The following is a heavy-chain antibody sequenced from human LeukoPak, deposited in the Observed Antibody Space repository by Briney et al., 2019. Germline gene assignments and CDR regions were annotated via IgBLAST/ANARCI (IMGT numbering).Heavy chain of an antibody. D-gene: IGHD3-3*02. Sequence: GGSLRLSCAASGFTFSSYWMSWVRQAPGKGLEWVANIKQDGSEKYYEDSVKGRFTISRDNAKNSLYLQMNSLRAEDTAVYYCANILSAYYYGMDVWGQGTTVTVSS. CDR1: GFTFSSYW. CDR3: ANILSAYYYGMDV. J-gene: IGHJ6*02. V-gene: IGHV3-7*01. CDR2: IKQDGSEK.